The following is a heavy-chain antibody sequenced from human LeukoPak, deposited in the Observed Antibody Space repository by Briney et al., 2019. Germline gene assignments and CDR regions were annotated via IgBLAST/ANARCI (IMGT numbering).Heavy chain of an antibody. CDR1: GYTFTSYG. V-gene: IGHV1-18*01. J-gene: IGHJ4*02. D-gene: IGHD1-26*01. Sequence: GASVKVSCKASGYTFTSYGISWVRQAPGQGLEWMGWISAHNGNTNYAQKLQGRVTMTTDTSTSTAYMELRSLRSDDTAVYYCARDYTIHVGATNEGYWGQGTLVTVSS. CDR3: ARDYTIHVGATNEGY. CDR2: ISAHNGNT.